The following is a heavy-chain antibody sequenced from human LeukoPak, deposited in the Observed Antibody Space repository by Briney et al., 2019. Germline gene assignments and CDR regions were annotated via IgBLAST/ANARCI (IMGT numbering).Heavy chain of an antibody. CDR3: ARAPCSSSWYREDVLGY. D-gene: IGHD6-13*01. CDR1: GYTFTSYG. CDR2: ISAYNGNT. Sequence: ASVKVSCKASGYTFTSYGISWVRQAPGQGLEWMGWISAYNGNTNYAQKLQGRVTMTTDTSTSTAYMELRSLRSDDTAVYYCARAPCSSSWYREDVLGYWGQGTLVTVSS. J-gene: IGHJ4*02. V-gene: IGHV1-18*01.